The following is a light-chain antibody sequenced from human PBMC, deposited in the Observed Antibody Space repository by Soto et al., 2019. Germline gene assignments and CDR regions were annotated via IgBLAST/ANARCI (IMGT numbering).Light chain of an antibody. CDR1: QYITIY. J-gene: IGKJ5*01. CDR2: DAS. V-gene: IGKV3-11*01. CDR3: QQRADWPIT. Sequence: EIVLTQXPAXXXXSXXXRXTLXXXASQYITIYLAWYQQKPGQAPRLLIYDASNRATGIPARFSGSGSGTDFTLTISSLEPDDFAVYYCQQRADWPITFGQGTRLEI.